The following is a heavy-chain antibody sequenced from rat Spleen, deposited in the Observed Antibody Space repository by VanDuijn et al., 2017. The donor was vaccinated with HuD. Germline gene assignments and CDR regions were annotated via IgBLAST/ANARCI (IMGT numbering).Heavy chain of an antibody. D-gene: IGHD1-7*01. CDR2: INYDGSGT. V-gene: IGHV5-20*01. J-gene: IGHJ2*01. CDR1: GFTFSDYY. Sequence: EVQLVESDGGLVQPGRSLKLSCAASGFTFSDYYMAWVRQAPTKGLEWVATINYDGSGTYYRDSVKGRFTISRDNAKSTLYLQMDSLRSEETATYCCTTAWVLNYWGQGVMVTVSS. CDR3: TTAWVLNY.